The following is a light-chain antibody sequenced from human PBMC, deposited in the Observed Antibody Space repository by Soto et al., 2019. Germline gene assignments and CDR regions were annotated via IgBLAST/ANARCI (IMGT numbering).Light chain of an antibody. J-gene: IGLJ3*02. V-gene: IGLV2-8*01. Sequence: QSVLTQPPSASGSPGQAVTISSSGTSSDVGGYEHVSWFQQHPGKDPKVIISGVSKRPSGVPERVSGSKSGSTASLTVSGLQAEYEAEYYCSSYAGNYNWVFGGGTKLTVL. CDR2: GVS. CDR1: SSDVGGYEH. CDR3: SSYAGNYNWV.